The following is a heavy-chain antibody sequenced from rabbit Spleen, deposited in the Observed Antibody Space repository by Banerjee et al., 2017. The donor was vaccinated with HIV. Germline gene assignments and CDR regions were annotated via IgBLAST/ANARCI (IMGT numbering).Heavy chain of an antibody. CDR3: ARDLVAVIGWNFNL. Sequence: QSLEESGGDLVKPGASLTLTCTASGFTLSRFYMCWVRQAPGKGLEWIACMDAGSSGSTYYASWAKGRFTISKTSSTTVTLQMTSLTAADTATYFCARDLVAVIGWNFNLWGPGTLVTVS. CDR2: MDAGSSGST. J-gene: IGHJ4*01. CDR1: GFTLSRFY. V-gene: IGHV1S40*01. D-gene: IGHD1-1*01.